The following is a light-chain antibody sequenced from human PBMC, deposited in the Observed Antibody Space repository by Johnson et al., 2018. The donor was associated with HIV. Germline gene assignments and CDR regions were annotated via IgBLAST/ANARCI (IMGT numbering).Light chain of an antibody. CDR2: DTD. J-gene: IGLJ1*01. V-gene: IGLV1-51*01. CDR3: GTWVTSRSAGHV. CDR1: SSNIGNNY. Sequence: QSVLTQPPSVSAAPGQKVTISCSGSSSNIGNNYVSWYQQLPGTAPKLLIYDTDERPPGIPDRFSGSKSGTSATLGITGLQTGDEADYYCGTWVTSRSAGHVFGTGTKVTVL.